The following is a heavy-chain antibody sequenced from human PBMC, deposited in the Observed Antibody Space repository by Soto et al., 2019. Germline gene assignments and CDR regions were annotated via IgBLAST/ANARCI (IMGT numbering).Heavy chain of an antibody. V-gene: IGHV3-30*03. CDR2: ISYDGSNK. CDR1: GFTFSSYG. D-gene: IGHD3-22*01. Sequence: PVGSLRLSCAASGFTFSSYGMHWVRRAPGKGLEWVAVISYDGSNKYYADSVKGRFTISRDNSKNTLYLQMNSLRAEDTAVYYCARTQYYYDSSGYSAFDIWGQGTMVTVSS. CDR3: ARTQYYYDSSGYSAFDI. J-gene: IGHJ3*02.